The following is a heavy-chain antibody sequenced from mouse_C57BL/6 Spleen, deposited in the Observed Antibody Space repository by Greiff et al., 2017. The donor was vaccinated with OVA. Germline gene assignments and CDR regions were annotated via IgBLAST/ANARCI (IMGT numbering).Heavy chain of an antibody. CDR2: INPNNGGT. D-gene: IGHD1-1*01. Sequence: VQLQQSGPELVKPGASVKISCKASGYTFTDYYMNWVKQSHGKSLEWIGDINPNNGGTSYNQKFKGKATLTVDKSSSTAYMELRSLTSEDSAVYYCAREGYYGSSPWFAYWGQGTLVTVSA. CDR1: GYTFTDYY. J-gene: IGHJ3*01. CDR3: AREGYYGSSPWFAY. V-gene: IGHV1-26*01.